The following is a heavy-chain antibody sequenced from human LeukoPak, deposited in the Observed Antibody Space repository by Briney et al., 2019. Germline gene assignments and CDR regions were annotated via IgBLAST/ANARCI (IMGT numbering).Heavy chain of an antibody. CDR2: IIPSGGST. V-gene: IGHV1-46*01. Sequence: ASVKVSCKASGYTFTSYYMHWVRQAPGQGLEWMGIIIPSGGSTSYAQKFQGRVTMTTDTSTSTAYMELRSLRSDDTAVYYCAREIFGRRGLFDYWGQGTLVTVSS. D-gene: IGHD3/OR15-3a*01. J-gene: IGHJ4*02. CDR3: AREIFGRRGLFDY. CDR1: GYTFTSYY.